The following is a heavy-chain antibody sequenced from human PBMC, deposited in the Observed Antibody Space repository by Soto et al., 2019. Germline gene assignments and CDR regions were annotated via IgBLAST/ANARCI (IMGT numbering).Heavy chain of an antibody. CDR2: VNHNGRN. V-gene: IGHV4-34*01. Sequence: SETLSLTCAVYGGSFSGYFWNWIRQTPGKGLEWIGKVNHNGRNNYNPSLKSRVTISLDMSKNQISLKLTSVTAADTAVYYCARGGSSDWQVAFDFWGLGTMVTVS. J-gene: IGHJ3*01. CDR1: GGSFSGYF. D-gene: IGHD6-19*01. CDR3: ARGGSSDWQVAFDF.